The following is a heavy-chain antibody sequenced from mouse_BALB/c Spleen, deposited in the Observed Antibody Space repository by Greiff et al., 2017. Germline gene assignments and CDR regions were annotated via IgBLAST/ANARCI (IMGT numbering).Heavy chain of an antibody. CDR1: GYTFTDYE. Sequence: QVQLKESGAELVRPGASVTLSCKASGYTFTDYEMHWVKQTPVHGLEWIGAIDPETGGTAYNQKFKGKATLTADKSSSTAYMELRSLTSEDSAVYYCTRWYGSSHYYAMDYWGQGTSVTVSS. V-gene: IGHV1-15*01. J-gene: IGHJ4*01. CDR2: IDPETGGT. D-gene: IGHD1-1*01. CDR3: TRWYGSSHYYAMDY.